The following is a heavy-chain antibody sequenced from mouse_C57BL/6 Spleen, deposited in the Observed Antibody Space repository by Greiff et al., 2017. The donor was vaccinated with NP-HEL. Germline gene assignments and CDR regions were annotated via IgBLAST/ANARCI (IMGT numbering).Heavy chain of an antibody. CDR1: GFSLTRYG. CDR3: AKKKRAGDYDKGDAMDY. Sequence: QVQLKESGPGLVQPSQSLSITCTVPGFSLTRYGVHWVRQPPGKGLEWLGVIWSGGSTDYNAAFISKLSISKDNSKSPVFFKMNSLQADDTAIYYCAKKKRAGDYDKGDAMDYWGQGTSVTVSS. D-gene: IGHD2-4*01. CDR2: IWSGGST. J-gene: IGHJ4*01. V-gene: IGHV2-4*01.